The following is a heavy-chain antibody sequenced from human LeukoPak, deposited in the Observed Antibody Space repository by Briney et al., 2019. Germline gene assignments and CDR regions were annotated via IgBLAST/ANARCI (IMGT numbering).Heavy chain of an antibody. CDR3: ARASQDYDILMYPQHDY. CDR1: GGSVSSGSYY. D-gene: IGHD3-9*01. CDR2: IYYSGST. V-gene: IGHV4-61*01. Sequence: SETLSLTCTVSGGSVSSGSYYWSWLRQPPGKGLEWIGYIYYSGSTNYNPSLKSRVTISVDTSKNQFSPKLSSVTAADAAVYYCARASQDYDILMYPQHDYWGQGTLVTVSS. J-gene: IGHJ4*02.